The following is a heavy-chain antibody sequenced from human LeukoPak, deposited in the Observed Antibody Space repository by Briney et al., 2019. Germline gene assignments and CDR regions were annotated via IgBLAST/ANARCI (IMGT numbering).Heavy chain of an antibody. CDR3: AREYTGSDYFDF. CDR2: IWYDGSNK. V-gene: IGHV3-33*08. Sequence: GGSLRLSCAASGFTFSSYGMSWVRQAPGKGLEWVSLIWYDGSNKYYADSVKGRFTISRDNSKNTLNLQMNSLRAEDTAVYYCAREYTGSDYFDFWGQGTLVTVSS. CDR1: GFTFSSYG. D-gene: IGHD5-12*01. J-gene: IGHJ4*02.